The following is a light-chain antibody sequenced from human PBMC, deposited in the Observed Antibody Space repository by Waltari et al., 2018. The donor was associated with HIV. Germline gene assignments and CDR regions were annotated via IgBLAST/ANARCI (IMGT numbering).Light chain of an antibody. CDR2: QDT. Sequence: QSVLTQPASVSGTPGQSITISCTGTRSDVGAYKLVSWYQQNPETAPQVLIFQDTKRPSGISDRFSASKSGNTASLRISGRRFENQGTYYCSSYAGRDTYVFGSGTDVSVL. V-gene: IGLV2-23*01. CDR1: RSDVGAYKL. J-gene: IGLJ1*01. CDR3: SSYAGRDTYV.